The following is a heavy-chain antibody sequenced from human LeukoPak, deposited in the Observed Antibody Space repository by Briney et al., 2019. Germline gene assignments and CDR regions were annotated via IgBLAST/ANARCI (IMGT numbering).Heavy chain of an antibody. Sequence: GGSLRLSCAASGFTFSSYGMSWVRQAPGKGLEWVSAISGSGGSTYYADSVKGRFTISRDNSKNTLYLQMNSLRAEDTAMYYCAKHLLRDYDSRRNFDYWGQGTLVTVSS. CDR2: ISGSGGST. CDR3: AKHLLRDYDSRRNFDY. CDR1: GFTFSSYG. D-gene: IGHD3-22*01. V-gene: IGHV3-23*01. J-gene: IGHJ4*02.